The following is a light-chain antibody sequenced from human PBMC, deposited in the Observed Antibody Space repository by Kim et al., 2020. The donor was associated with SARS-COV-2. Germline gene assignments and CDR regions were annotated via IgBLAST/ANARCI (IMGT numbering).Light chain of an antibody. V-gene: IGKV1-27*01. J-gene: IGKJ4*01. CDR1: QGISTY. CDR3: QKYNSAPLT. CDR2: AAS. Sequence: ASVEDRVTITCRATQGISTYLAWYQQKPGKVPTLLIYAASTLQSGVPSRFSGSGSGTEFTLTISSLQPEDVATYYCQKYNSAPLTFGGGTKVDIK.